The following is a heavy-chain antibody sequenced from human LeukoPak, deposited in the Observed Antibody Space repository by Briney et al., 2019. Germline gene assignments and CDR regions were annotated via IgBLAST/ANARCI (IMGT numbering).Heavy chain of an antibody. CDR1: GGSISRSSYY. Sequence: SETLSLTCTVSGGSISRSSYYWGWIRQPPGKGLEWIGSIYYSGSTYYNPSLKSRVTISVDTSKNQFSLKLSSVTAADTAVYYCASNIVGATTDGIAFDPWGQGTLVTVSS. D-gene: IGHD1-26*01. CDR2: IYYSGST. J-gene: IGHJ5*02. V-gene: IGHV4-39*01. CDR3: ASNIVGATTDGIAFDP.